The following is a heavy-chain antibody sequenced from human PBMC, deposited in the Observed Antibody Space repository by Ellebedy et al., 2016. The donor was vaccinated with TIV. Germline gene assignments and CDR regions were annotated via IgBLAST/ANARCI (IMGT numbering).Heavy chain of an antibody. D-gene: IGHD6-19*01. CDR2: IKQDGSEK. V-gene: IGHV3-7*01. J-gene: IGHJ4*02. CDR1: GFTFSNYW. Sequence: GESLKISCATSGFTFSNYWLTWVRQAPGKVLEWVANIKQDGSEKYYVDSVKGRFSISRDNAKNSLYLQMNSLTDEDTAVYYCARDQWLGRAYYFDSWGQGTLVTVSS. CDR3: ARDQWLGRAYYFDS.